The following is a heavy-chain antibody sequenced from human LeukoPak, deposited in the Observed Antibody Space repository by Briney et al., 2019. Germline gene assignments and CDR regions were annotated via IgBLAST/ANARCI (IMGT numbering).Heavy chain of an antibody. D-gene: IGHD3-22*01. CDR2: IYYSGST. CDR3: AREKYYYDSSGYFYYYGMDV. Sequence: SETLSLTCTVSGGSISSSSYYWGWIRQPPGKGLEWIGSIYYSGSTYYNPSLKSRVTISVDTSKNQFSLKLSSVTAADTAVYYCAREKYYYDSSGYFYYYGMDVWGQGTTVTVSS. J-gene: IGHJ6*02. CDR1: GGSISSSSYY. V-gene: IGHV4-39*07.